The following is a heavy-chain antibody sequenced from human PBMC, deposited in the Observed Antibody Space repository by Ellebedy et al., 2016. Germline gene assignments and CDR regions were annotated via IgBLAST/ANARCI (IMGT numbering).Heavy chain of an antibody. Sequence: ASVKVSCKASGYTFTSYAMNWVRQAPGQGLEWMGWINTNTGNPTYAQGFTGRFVFSLDTSVSTAYLQISSLKAEDTAVYYCARDGGYCSSTSCYGWTIWFDPWGQGTLVTVSS. CDR3: ARDGGYCSSTSCYGWTIWFDP. V-gene: IGHV7-4-1*02. D-gene: IGHD2-2*01. CDR2: INTNTGNP. J-gene: IGHJ5*02. CDR1: GYTFTSYA.